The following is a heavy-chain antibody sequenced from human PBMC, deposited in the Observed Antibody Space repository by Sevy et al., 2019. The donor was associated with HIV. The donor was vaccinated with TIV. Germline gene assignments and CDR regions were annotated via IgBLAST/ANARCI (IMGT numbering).Heavy chain of an antibody. J-gene: IGHJ4*01. CDR2: IYPDDSDT. D-gene: IGHD3-22*01. V-gene: IGHV5-51*01. CDR3: ATSRSGYFDGSGYYIY. Sequence: GESLKISCQGSGYSFTSHWIAWVRQMPGKGLEWMGIIYPDDSDTRYSPSFQGQVTFSADKSIFTAYLQWSSCKASDTAIYYCATSRSGYFDGSGYYIYWGQGTQVTVSS. CDR1: GYSFTSHW.